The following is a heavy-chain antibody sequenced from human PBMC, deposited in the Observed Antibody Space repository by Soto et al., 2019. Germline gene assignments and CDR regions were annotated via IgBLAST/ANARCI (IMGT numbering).Heavy chain of an antibody. V-gene: IGHV3-21*01. J-gene: IGHJ3*02. CDR3: ASWWSGGSCYGGDDAFDI. CDR1: GFTFSSYS. D-gene: IGHD2-15*01. CDR2: ISSSSSYI. Sequence: EVQLVESGGGLVKPGGSLRLSCAASGFTFSSYSMNWVRQAPGKGLEWVSSISSSSSYIYYADSVKGRFTISRDNAKNSLYVQMNSLSAGDRAVYYCASWWSGGSCYGGDDAFDIWGQGTMVTVSS.